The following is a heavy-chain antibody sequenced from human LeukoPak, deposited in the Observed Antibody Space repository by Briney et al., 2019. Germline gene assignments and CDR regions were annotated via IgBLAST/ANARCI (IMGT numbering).Heavy chain of an antibody. CDR1: GFTFSSYA. J-gene: IGHJ4*02. V-gene: IGHV3-23*01. CDR2: ISGSGGST. Sequence: PGGSLRLSCAASGFTFSSYAMSWVRQAPGKGLEWVSAISGSGGSTYYADSVKGRSTISSDNSKNTLYLQMNSLRAEDTAVYYCAKGPGDSSGYIDYWGQGTLVTVSS. D-gene: IGHD3-22*01. CDR3: AKGPGDSSGYIDY.